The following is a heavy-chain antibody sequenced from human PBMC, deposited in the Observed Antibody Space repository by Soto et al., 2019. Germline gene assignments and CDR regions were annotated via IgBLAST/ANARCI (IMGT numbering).Heavy chain of an antibody. D-gene: IGHD2-2*01. Sequence: PGGSLRLSCAASGFTFNRYAISWVRQTPGKGLEWVSTISGSGGSTYYADSVKGRFTISRDSFKNTLYLQINSLRAEDTAVYYCAKGHCSSTSCYYYYYYYMDVWGKGNVGHRLL. J-gene: IGHJ6*03. V-gene: IGHV3-23*01. CDR1: GFTFNRYA. CDR3: AKGHCSSTSCYYYYYYYMDV. CDR2: ISGSGGST.